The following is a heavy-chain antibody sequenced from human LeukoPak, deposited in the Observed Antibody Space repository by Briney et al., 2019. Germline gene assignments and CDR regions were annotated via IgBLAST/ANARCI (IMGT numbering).Heavy chain of an antibody. D-gene: IGHD3-3*01. CDR3: ANGGDDYDFWSGLSSWFDP. Sequence: SVKVSCKASGGTFSSYAISWVRQAPGQGLELMGGIIPIFGTANYAQKFQGRVTITTDESTSTAYMELSSLRSEDTAVYYCANGGDDYDFWSGLSSWFDPWGQGTLVTVSS. J-gene: IGHJ5*02. CDR2: IIPIFGTA. V-gene: IGHV1-69*05. CDR1: GGTFSSYA.